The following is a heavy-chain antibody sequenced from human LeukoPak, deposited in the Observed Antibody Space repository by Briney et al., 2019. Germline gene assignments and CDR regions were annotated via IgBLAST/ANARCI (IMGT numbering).Heavy chain of an antibody. V-gene: IGHV4-34*01. D-gene: IGHD6-19*01. Sequence: SETLSLTCAVYGGSFSGYYWSWIRQPPGKGLEWIGEINHSGSTNYNPSLKSRVTISVDTSKNQFSLKLSSVTAADTAVYCCARRPRGRAVAWDYWGQGTLVTVSS. CDR3: ARRPRGRAVAWDY. CDR1: GGSFSGYY. CDR2: INHSGST. J-gene: IGHJ4*02.